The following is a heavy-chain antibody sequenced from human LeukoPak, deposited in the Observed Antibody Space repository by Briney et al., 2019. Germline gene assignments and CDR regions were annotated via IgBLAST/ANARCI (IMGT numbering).Heavy chain of an antibody. D-gene: IGHD5-18*01. CDR3: AKGVGWIQLWLLDY. J-gene: IGHJ4*02. V-gene: IGHV3-30*18. Sequence: GGSLRLSCAASGFTFSSYGMHWVRQAQGKGLEWVAVVSYDGSNKYYADSVKGRFTISRDNSKNTLYLQMNSLRAEDTAVYYCAKGVGWIQLWLLDYWGQGTLVTVSS. CDR2: VSYDGSNK. CDR1: GFTFSSYG.